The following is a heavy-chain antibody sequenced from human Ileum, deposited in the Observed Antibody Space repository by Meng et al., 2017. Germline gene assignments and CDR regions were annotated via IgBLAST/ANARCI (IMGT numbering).Heavy chain of an antibody. Sequence: VQLVESGGGLVKPGGSLRLSCAASGFTVSNNYMSWVRQAPGKGLEWVSVIYSGGNTYFADSVKGRFTISRDNSKNTVYLQMNNLRPEDTAIYYCARDVTDYWGQGTPVTVSS. CDR2: IYSGGNT. CDR1: GFTVSNNY. CDR3: ARDVTDY. D-gene: IGHD2-21*02. V-gene: IGHV3-66*01. J-gene: IGHJ4*02.